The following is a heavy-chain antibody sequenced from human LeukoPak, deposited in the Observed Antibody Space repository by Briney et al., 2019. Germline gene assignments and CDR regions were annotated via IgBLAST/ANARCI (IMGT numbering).Heavy chain of an antibody. CDR2: IYYSGST. V-gene: IGHV4-59*01. J-gene: IGHJ6*03. Sequence: SETLSLTCTVSGGSISSYYWSWIRQPPGKGLEWIGYIYYSGSTNYNPSLKSRVTISVDTSKNQFSLKLSSVTAADTAVYYCARVVATTTRPVYYYYYMDVWGKGTTVTISS. CDR3: ARVVATTTRPVYYYYYMDV. D-gene: IGHD5-24*01. CDR1: GGSISSYY.